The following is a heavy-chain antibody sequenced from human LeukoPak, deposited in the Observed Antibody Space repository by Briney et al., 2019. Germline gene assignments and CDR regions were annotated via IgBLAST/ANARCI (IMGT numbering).Heavy chain of an antibody. V-gene: IGHV4-34*01. CDR2: INHSGST. Sequence: SETLSLTCAVDGGSLSGYYWSWSRQPPGKGLEWIGEINHSGSTNYNPSLKSRVTISVDTSKNQFSLKLSSVTAADTAVYYCARGTIRPHFRFDPWGQGTLVTVSS. CDR3: ARGTIRPHFRFDP. CDR1: GGSLSGYY. D-gene: IGHD3-10*01. J-gene: IGHJ5*02.